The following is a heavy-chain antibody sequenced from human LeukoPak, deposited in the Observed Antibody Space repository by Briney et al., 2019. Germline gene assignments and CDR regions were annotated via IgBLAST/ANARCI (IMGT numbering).Heavy chain of an antibody. J-gene: IGHJ4*02. D-gene: IGHD3-16*01. V-gene: IGHV1-2*02. CDR3: TRDIWNLRLIYY. Sequence: GASVKLSCKASGYTFTDYYLHWVRQAPGQGLEWMGWVNPNSGATKYAQNFQGRVTMTGDTSISTGYMELRGLTSDDTAVYYCTRDIWNLRLIYYWGQETLVTASS. CDR1: GYTFTDYY. CDR2: VNPNSGAT.